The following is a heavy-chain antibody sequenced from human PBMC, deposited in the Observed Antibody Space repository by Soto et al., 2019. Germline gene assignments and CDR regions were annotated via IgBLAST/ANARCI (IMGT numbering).Heavy chain of an antibody. D-gene: IGHD3-9*01. CDR3: ARPGSGYDVLTGHYFYYYHAMDV. CDR2: MSHDGSKT. Sequence: QPVGSLRLSCTTSGFLFNTYSMHWVRQAPGKGLEWVAVMSHDGSKTYYADSVKGRFTISRDNSKNTLYLQMSSLRIEDTAVYYCARPGSGYDVLTGHYFYYYHAMDVWGQGTTVTVSS. CDR1: GFLFNTYS. V-gene: IGHV3-30-3*01. J-gene: IGHJ6*02.